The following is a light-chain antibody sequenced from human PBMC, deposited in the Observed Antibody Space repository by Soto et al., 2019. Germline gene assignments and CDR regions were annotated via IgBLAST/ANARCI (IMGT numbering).Light chain of an antibody. V-gene: IGLV2-14*01. Sequence: QSALTQPVSVSGSPGQSITISCTGSSSDVGGYNYVSWYQQHPGKAPKLMIFDVSNRPSGVSNRFSGSKSGDSASLTISGLQAEDEADYYCSSYTTNNTVLFGGGTKLTVL. CDR2: DVS. J-gene: IGLJ2*01. CDR1: SSDVGGYNY. CDR3: SSYTTNNTVL.